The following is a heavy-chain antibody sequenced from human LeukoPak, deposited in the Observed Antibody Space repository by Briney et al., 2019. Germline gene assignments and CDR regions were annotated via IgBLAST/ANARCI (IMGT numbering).Heavy chain of an antibody. Sequence: ASVKVSCKASGYTFTSYGISWVRQAPGQGLEWMGWISAYNGNTNYAQKLQGRVTMTRDTSISTAYMELSRLRSDDTAVYYCARDPCSGGSCYNDAFDIWGQGTMVTVSS. CDR2: ISAYNGNT. D-gene: IGHD2-15*01. V-gene: IGHV1-18*01. J-gene: IGHJ3*02. CDR3: ARDPCSGGSCYNDAFDI. CDR1: GYTFTSYG.